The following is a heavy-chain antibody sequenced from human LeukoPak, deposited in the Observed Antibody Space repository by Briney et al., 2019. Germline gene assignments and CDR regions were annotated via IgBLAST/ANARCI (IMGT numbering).Heavy chain of an antibody. CDR2: IAPNSGGT. Sequence: ASVKVSCKASGYTFTGYYMHWVRQAPGQGLEWMRWIAPNSGGTNYAQNFQGRVTMTRDTSINTAYMELTRLTSDDTAVYYCAREYSSTSGRLYDYWGLGTLVTVSS. D-gene: IGHD6-6*01. V-gene: IGHV1-2*02. CDR1: GYTFTGYY. J-gene: IGHJ4*02. CDR3: AREYSSTSGRLYDY.